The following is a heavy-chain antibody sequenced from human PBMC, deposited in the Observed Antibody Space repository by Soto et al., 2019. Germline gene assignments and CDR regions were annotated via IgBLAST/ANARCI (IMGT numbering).Heavy chain of an antibody. D-gene: IGHD1-26*01. CDR1: GGTFSSYA. CDR3: AIDERYSGSYEQLGAFDI. Sequence: QVQLVQSGSEVKKPGSSVKVSCKAYGGTFSSYAISWVRQAPGHGLEWMGGIIPIFGTANYAQKFQGRVTLTADESTRTAYMGLSSLRYEDTAVYCCAIDERYSGSYEQLGAFDIWGQGTMVTVSS. J-gene: IGHJ3*02. V-gene: IGHV1-69*01. CDR2: IIPIFGTA.